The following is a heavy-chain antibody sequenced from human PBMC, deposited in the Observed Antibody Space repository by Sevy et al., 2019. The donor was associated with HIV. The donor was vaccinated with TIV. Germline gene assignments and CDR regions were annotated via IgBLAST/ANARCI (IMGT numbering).Heavy chain of an antibody. J-gene: IGHJ6*02. CDR1: GFTFSSYG. V-gene: IGHV3-33*01. D-gene: IGHD6-13*01. CDR3: ARVVGAAAGRYYYGMDA. Sequence: GGSLRLSCAASGFTFSSYGMHWVRQAPGKGLEWVAVIWYDGSNKYDADSVKGRFTISRDNSKNTLYLQMNSLRAEDTAVYYCARVVGAAAGRYYYGMDAWGQRTTVTVSS. CDR2: IWYDGSNK.